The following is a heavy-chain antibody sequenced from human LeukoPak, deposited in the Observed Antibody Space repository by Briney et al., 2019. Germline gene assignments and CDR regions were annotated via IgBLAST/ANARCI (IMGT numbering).Heavy chain of an antibody. V-gene: IGHV5-51*01. Sequence: GESLKISCKGSGYSFSNYWIGWVRQMPGKGLEWMGIIFPGDSHARYSPSFQGQVTISADTSSRTAYLQLRSLKASDTAMYYCARHRRTKTHRYYYGMDVWGQGTTVTVSS. CDR3: ARHRRTKTHRYYYGMDV. CDR1: GYSFSNYW. CDR2: IFPGDSHA. D-gene: IGHD2-2*01. J-gene: IGHJ6*02.